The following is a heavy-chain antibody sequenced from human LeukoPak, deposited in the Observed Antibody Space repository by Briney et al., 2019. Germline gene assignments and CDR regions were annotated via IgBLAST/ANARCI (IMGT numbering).Heavy chain of an antibody. D-gene: IGHD3-10*01. CDR3: ARDRFYGSGSYLDV. CDR2: ISSSGSTK. CDR1: GFTFSSYE. Sequence: PGGSLRLSCAASGFTFSSYEMNWVRQAPGKGLEWVSYISSSGSTKYYADSVRGRFTISRDNAKNSLYLQMNSLRAEDTAIYYCARDRFYGSGSYLDVWGKGTTVTISS. V-gene: IGHV3-48*03. J-gene: IGHJ6*03.